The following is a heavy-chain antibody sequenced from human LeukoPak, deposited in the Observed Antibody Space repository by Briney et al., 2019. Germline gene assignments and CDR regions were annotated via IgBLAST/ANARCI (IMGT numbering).Heavy chain of an antibody. CDR1: GGTFSSYA. CDR2: IIPILGIA. V-gene: IGHV1-69*04. CDR3: AREPKEYYYDSSGYPNYYYYYYMDV. J-gene: IGHJ6*03. D-gene: IGHD3-22*01. Sequence: GSSVKVSCKASGGTFSSYAISWVRQAPGQGLEWMGRIIPILGIANYAQKFQGRVTITADKSTSTAYMELSSLRSEDTAVYYCAREPKEYYYDSSGYPNYYYYYYMDVWGKGTTVTVSS.